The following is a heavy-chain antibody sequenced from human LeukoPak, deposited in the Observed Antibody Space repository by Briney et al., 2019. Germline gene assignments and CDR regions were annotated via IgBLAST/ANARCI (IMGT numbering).Heavy chain of an antibody. CDR2: ISARGGST. CDR3: AKDYHYDSSGYYSGLDDY. V-gene: IGHV3-23*01. J-gene: IGHJ4*02. CDR1: GFTFSSYA. Sequence: GGSLRLSCAASGFTFSSYAMSWVRQAPGKGLEWVSAISARGGSTYYADSVKGRFSISRDNSKNTLYLQMNSLRAEDTAVYYCAKDYHYDSSGYYSGLDDYWGQGTLVTVSS. D-gene: IGHD3-22*01.